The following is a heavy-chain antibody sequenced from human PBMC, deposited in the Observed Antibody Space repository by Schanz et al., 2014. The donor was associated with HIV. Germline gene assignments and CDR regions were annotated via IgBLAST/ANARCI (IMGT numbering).Heavy chain of an antibody. D-gene: IGHD6-13*01. J-gene: IGHJ4*02. CDR1: GFTFSSYG. V-gene: IGHV3-33*06. CDR2: IWYDGSNK. Sequence: QVQLVESGGGVVQPGRSLRLSCAASGFTFSSYGMHWVRQAPGKGLEWVAVIWYDGSNKYYADSVKGRFTISRDNSKNTVYLQMNSLRGEDSAVYYCAKVGRIYSTTWIDHWGQGTLVTV. CDR3: AKVGRIYSTTWIDH.